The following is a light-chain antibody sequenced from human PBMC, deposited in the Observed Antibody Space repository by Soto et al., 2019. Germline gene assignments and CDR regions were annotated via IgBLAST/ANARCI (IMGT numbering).Light chain of an antibody. CDR2: DGS. Sequence: DIQMTQSPSSLSASVGDRVTITCQASQDISNYLNWYQQKPGEAPKLLISDGSNLETGVPSRFSGSGSGKHFTFTISSLQPEDFATYHCQQYEKVGLTFGGGTKVDI. CDR3: QQYEKVGLT. V-gene: IGKV1-33*01. CDR1: QDISNY. J-gene: IGKJ4*01.